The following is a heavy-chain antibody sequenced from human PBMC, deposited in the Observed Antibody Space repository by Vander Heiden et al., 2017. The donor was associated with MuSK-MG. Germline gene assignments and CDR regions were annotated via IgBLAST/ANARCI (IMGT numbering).Heavy chain of an antibody. D-gene: IGHD3-16*02. Sequence: QVQLQESGPGLVKPSETLSLTCTVSGGSLSSYYWSWIRQPTGKGLEWIGYIYYSGSTNYNPSLKSRVTISVDTSKNQFSLKLSSVTAADTAVYYCARATRYYDYVWGSYRLNWFDPWGQGTLVTVSS. CDR1: GGSLSSYY. J-gene: IGHJ5*02. V-gene: IGHV4-59*01. CDR3: ARATRYYDYVWGSYRLNWFDP. CDR2: IYYSGST.